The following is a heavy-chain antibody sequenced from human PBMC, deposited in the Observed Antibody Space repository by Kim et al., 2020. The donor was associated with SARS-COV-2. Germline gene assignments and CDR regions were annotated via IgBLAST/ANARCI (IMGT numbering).Heavy chain of an antibody. D-gene: IGHD3-10*01. J-gene: IGHJ4*02. Sequence: NPPLQRRVTISVDTSKNPFPLKLSSVTAADTAVYYCARHRYYYGSGSPDYWGQGTLVTVSS. CDR3: ARHRYYYGSGSPDY. V-gene: IGHV4-39*01.